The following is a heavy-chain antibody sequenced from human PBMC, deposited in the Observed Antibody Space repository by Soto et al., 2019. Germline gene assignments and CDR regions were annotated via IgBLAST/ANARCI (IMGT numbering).Heavy chain of an antibody. J-gene: IGHJ4*02. Sequence: PSETLSLTCAVYGGSFSGYYWSWIRQPPGKGLEWIGEINHSGSTNYNPSLKSRVTISVDTSKNQFSLKLSSVTAADTAVYYCARGGDIVVVVAAGYYFDYWGQGTLVTVSS. V-gene: IGHV4-34*01. CDR1: GGSFSGYY. CDR2: INHSGST. CDR3: ARGGDIVVVVAAGYYFDY. D-gene: IGHD2-15*01.